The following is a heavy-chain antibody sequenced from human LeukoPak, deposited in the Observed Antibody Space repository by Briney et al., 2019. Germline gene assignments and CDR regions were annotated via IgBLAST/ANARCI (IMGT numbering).Heavy chain of an antibody. CDR2: IYTSGKT. CDR1: SGSISSYY. V-gene: IGHV4-4*07. J-gene: IGHJ3*02. D-gene: IGHD3-22*01. CDR3: AKDHYLYYYDNSGLDI. Sequence: PSETLSLTCTVSSGSISSYYWSWIRQPAGKGLEGIGRIYTSGKTNYNPSLKSRVTMALVTSKHQFSLKLSSVTAADTAVYYCAKDHYLYYYDNSGLDIWGQGTMVTVSS.